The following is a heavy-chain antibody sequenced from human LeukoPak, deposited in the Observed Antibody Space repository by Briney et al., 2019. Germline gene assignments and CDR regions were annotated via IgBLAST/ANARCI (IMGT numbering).Heavy chain of an antibody. V-gene: IGHV1-18*01. J-gene: IGHJ4*02. D-gene: IGHD5-24*01. CDR3: ARALVDGYKELGY. Sequence: GASVKVSCKASGYTFTIYGITWVRQAPGQGLEWMGWISAYNGNTNYAQKLQGRVTMTTDTSTSTAYMELRRLRSDDTAVYYCARALVDGYKELGYWGQGTLVTVSS. CDR2: ISAYNGNT. CDR1: GYTFTIYG.